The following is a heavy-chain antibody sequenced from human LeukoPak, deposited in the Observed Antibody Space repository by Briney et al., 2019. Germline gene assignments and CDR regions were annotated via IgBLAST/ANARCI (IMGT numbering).Heavy chain of an antibody. CDR2: IYYSGST. CDR1: GGSISSGGYY. J-gene: IGHJ4*02. V-gene: IGHV4-31*03. CDR3: ARDAETYYYDSSGYIGLRYFDY. Sequence: SETLSLTCTVSGGSISSGGYYWSWIRPHPGKGLEWIGYIYYSGSTYYNPSLKSRVTISVDTSKNQFSLKLSSVTAADTAVYYCARDAETYYYDSSGYIGLRYFDYWGQGTLVTVSS. D-gene: IGHD3-22*01.